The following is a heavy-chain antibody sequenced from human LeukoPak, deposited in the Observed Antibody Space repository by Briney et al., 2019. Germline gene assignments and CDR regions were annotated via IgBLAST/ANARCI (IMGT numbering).Heavy chain of an antibody. Sequence: PGGSLCLSCTASGFTFSDYDMNWVRQAPGKWLESVSSISGRSSHIYYPDSVKGRFTISRDNAKNSQYLQMNSLRDEDTAVYYCGRAFPPLRTAAAGDLWGQGTLVTVSS. CDR2: ISGRSSHI. D-gene: IGHD6-13*01. J-gene: IGHJ5*02. CDR3: GRAFPPLRTAAAGDL. V-gene: IGHV3-21*06. CDR1: GFTFSDYD.